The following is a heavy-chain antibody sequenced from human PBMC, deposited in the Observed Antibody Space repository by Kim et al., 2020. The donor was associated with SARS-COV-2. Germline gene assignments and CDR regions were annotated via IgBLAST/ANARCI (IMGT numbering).Heavy chain of an antibody. J-gene: IGHJ4*02. V-gene: IGHV4-59*13. Sequence: SETLSLTCTVSGGSISSYYWSWIRQPPGKGLEWIGYIYYSGSTNYNPSLKSRVTISVDTSKNQFSLKLSSVTAADTAVYYCARVGNAGYCSGGSCYNDLSYFDSWGQGTLVTVSS. CDR3: ARVGNAGYCSGGSCYNDLSYFDS. CDR1: GGSISSYY. CDR2: IYYSGST. D-gene: IGHD2-15*01.